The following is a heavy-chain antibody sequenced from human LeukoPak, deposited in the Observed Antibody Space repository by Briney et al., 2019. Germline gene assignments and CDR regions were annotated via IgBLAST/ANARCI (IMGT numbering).Heavy chain of an antibody. J-gene: IGHJ4*02. CDR3: ASPQNDYYDGPPFDY. CDR1: GYTFTSYD. Sequence: ASVKVSCKASGYTFTSYDFNWLRQATGQGPEWMGWMNPNSGATGYAQKFQGRVTMTRSASINTAYMELSNLRSEDTAVYYCASPQNDYYDGPPFDYWGQGTLVTVSS. V-gene: IGHV1-8*01. D-gene: IGHD3-22*01. CDR2: MNPNSGAT.